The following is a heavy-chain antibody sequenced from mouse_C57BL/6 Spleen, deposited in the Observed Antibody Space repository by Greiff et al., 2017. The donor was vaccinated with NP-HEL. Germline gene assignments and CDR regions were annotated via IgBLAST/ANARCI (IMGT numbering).Heavy chain of an antibody. D-gene: IGHD2-3*01. J-gene: IGHJ2*01. CDR2: INPGSGGT. Sequence: VQLQQSGAELVRPGTSVKVSCKASGYAFTNYLIEWVKQRPGQGLEWIGVINPGSGGTNYNEKFKGKATLTADNSSSTAYMQLSSLTSEDSAVYFCAKGWSYFDYWGQGTTLTVSS. CDR3: AKGWSYFDY. V-gene: IGHV1-54*01. CDR1: GYAFTNYL.